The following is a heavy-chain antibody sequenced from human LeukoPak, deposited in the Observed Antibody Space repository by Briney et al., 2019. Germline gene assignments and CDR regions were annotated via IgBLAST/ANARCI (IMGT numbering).Heavy chain of an antibody. CDR1: GFTFSHYY. CDR2: ISSSGNTI. Sequence: GGSLRLSCAASGFTFSHYYMSWIRQAPGKGLEWISHISSSGNTIYYADSVKGRFTFSRDNAKNSLYLQMNSLRAEDTAVYYCARDEAMDYWGQGTLVTVTS. J-gene: IGHJ4*02. CDR3: ARDEAMDY. D-gene: IGHD5-18*01. V-gene: IGHV3-11*04.